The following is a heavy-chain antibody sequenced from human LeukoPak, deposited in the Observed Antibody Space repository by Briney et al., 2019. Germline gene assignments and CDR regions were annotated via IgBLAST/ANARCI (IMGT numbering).Heavy chain of an antibody. J-gene: IGHJ1*01. CDR3: ARGRDGYNYGYEYFQH. CDR2: IYYSGST. CDR1: GDSISSYY. V-gene: IGHV4-59*01. D-gene: IGHD5-24*01. Sequence: PSETLSLTCTVSGDSISSYYWSWIRQPPGKGLEWIGYIYYSGSTNYNPSLKSRVTISVDTSKNQFSLKLSSVTAADTAVYYCARGRDGYNYGYEYFQHWGQGTLVTVSS.